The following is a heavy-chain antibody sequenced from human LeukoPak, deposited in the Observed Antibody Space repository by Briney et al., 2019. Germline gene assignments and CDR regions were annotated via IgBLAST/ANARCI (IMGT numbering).Heavy chain of an antibody. Sequence: QTGGSLRLSCAASGFTFSNYAMTWVRQAPGKGPQWVSSICGDGGCTFYSDSVEGRFTISRDNSKNTLYLQMDSLRVEDTAVYYCAKEVVGRGGNHEYWGQGTLVTVSS. J-gene: IGHJ4*02. V-gene: IGHV3-23*01. CDR2: ICGDGGCT. CDR3: AKEVVGRGGNHEY. D-gene: IGHD4-23*01. CDR1: GFTFSNYA.